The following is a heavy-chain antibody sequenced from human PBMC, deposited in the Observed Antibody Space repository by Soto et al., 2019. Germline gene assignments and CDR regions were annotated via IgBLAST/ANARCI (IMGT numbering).Heavy chain of an antibody. CDR3: ARCYQSSSWYWFGT. J-gene: IGHJ5*02. CDR2: IYSGST. D-gene: IGHD6-13*01. V-gene: IGHV4-59*01. CDR1: CVPISAYY. Sequence: PSQTLSHTCPFACVPISAYYWSLILHPPGKGLEWIGYIYSGSTSYNPSLRSRVTISVDTSKNQFSLKLSSVTAADTAVYYCARCYQSSSWYWFGTWGQGTLVTGSS.